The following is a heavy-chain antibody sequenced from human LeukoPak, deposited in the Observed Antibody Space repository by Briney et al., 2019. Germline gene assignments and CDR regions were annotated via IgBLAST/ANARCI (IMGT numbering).Heavy chain of an antibody. CDR3: ARGNYYDSSGYYFGVNYIDY. J-gene: IGHJ4*02. D-gene: IGHD3-22*01. CDR2: IIPIFGTA. CDR1: GYTFTTYG. Sequence: SVKVSCKASGYTFTTYGISWVRQAPGQGLEWMGGIIPIFGTANYAQKFQGRVTITADESTSTAYMELSSLRSEDTAVYYCARGNYYDSSGYYFGVNYIDYWGQGTLVTVSS. V-gene: IGHV1-69*13.